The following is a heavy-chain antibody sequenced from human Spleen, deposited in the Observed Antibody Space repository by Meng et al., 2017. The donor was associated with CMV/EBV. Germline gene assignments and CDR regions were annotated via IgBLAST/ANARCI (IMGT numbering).Heavy chain of an antibody. J-gene: IGHJ5*02. CDR1: A. CDR2: IIPILGIA. Sequence: AISSGRQAPGQVLEWMGGIIPILGIANYAQKFQGRVTITADKSTSTAYMELSSLRSEDTAVYYCARDRPPPIYYYDSSGYYYGWFDPWGQGTLVTVSS. D-gene: IGHD3-22*01. CDR3: ARDRPPPIYYYDSSGYYYGWFDP. V-gene: IGHV1-69*10.